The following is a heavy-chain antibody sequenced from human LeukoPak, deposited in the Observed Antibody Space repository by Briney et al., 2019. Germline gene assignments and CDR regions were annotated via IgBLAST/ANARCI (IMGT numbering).Heavy chain of an antibody. CDR1: VGSVRSDSDD. V-gene: IGHV4-61*01. D-gene: IGHD2-21*02. J-gene: IGHJ4*02. CDR3: ARDSGDWSVAY. Sequence: SETLSLTCTVSVGSVRSDSDDWSWIRRPPGNGLEWIGYIFFNGVTNYRPSLNNRVPVSVDTSRNQFSLKLSSVTAADTAVYYCARDSGDWSVAYWGQGTLVTVSS. CDR2: IFFNGVT.